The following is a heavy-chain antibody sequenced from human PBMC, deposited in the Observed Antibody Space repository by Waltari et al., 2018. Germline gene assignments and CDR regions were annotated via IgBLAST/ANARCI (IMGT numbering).Heavy chain of an antibody. CDR3: ARLRGGYYFDQ. CDR2: IYPGDSNT. Sequence: EVQLVQSGAEVKKPGESLKISCTGSGYDFNTSWIGWVRPMPGKGLEWMGIIYPGDSNTRYSPSFQGQVTISADKSISTVYLQWSSLKASDTAIYYCARLRGGYYFDQWGQGTLVTVSS. CDR1: GYDFNTSW. V-gene: IGHV5-51*01. D-gene: IGHD3-16*01. J-gene: IGHJ4*02.